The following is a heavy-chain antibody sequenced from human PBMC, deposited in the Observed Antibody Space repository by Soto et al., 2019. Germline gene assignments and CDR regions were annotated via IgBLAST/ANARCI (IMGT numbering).Heavy chain of an antibody. CDR3: ARDQWAAAGFHGMDV. CDR1: GFTFSNFG. J-gene: IGHJ6*02. CDR2: ISSSSSDI. D-gene: IGHD6-13*01. Sequence: EVQLVESGGGLVKPGGSLRLSCAASGFTFSNFGINWVRQAPGKGLEWVSSISSSSSDIYYVDSVKGRFTISRDNAKKSLYLQMNSLRADDTAVYYCARDQWAAAGFHGMDVWGQGTTVTVSS. V-gene: IGHV3-21*01.